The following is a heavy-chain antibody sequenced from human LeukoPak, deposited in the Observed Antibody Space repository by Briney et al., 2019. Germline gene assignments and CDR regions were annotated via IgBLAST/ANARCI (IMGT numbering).Heavy chain of an antibody. CDR2: IDPDSGGT. CDR3: AREYYDSSGLKYAFSM. V-gene: IGHV1-2*02. CDR1: GYTFTDYY. Sequence: GASVKVSCKASGYTFTDYYMHWVRQAPGQGLEWMGSIDPDSGGTKYAQNFQGRVLMTRDTSITTAYMEMSILRSDDTAVYYCAREYYDSSGLKYAFSMWGQGTMVTVSS. D-gene: IGHD3-22*01. J-gene: IGHJ3*02.